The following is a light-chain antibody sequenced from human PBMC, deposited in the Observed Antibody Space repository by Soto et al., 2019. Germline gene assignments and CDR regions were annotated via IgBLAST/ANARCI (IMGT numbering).Light chain of an antibody. CDR2: DAS. J-gene: IGKJ1*01. CDR1: QSLSSN. Sequence: EIVMTQSPATLSVSPGERATLSCRASQSLSSNLAWYQQKPGQAPRLLIYDASNRATGIPARFSGSGSGTDFTLTISSLEPEDFAVYYCQQRSNWPPTWTFGQGTKVDI. V-gene: IGKV3-11*01. CDR3: QQRSNWPPTWT.